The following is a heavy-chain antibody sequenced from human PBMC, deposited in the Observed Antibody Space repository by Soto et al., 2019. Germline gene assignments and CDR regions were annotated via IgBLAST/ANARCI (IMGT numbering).Heavy chain of an antibody. V-gene: IGHV4-34*01. CDR3: ATSLWFGTQPEI. CDR2: ISPSGTT. CDR1: GGSFSNNY. J-gene: IGHJ4*02. Sequence: PSETMSLTCAVDGGSFSNNYWTWFRQPPGKGLEWIGEISPSGTTKYIPSLKSRGTISVDTSRKQFFLKVTSVSAADTAVYYCATSLWFGTQPEIWGPGTLVTVSS. D-gene: IGHD3-10*01.